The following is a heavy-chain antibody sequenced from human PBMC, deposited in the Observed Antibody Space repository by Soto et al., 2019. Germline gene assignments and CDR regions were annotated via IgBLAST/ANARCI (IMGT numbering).Heavy chain of an antibody. CDR1: GGSISSYY. D-gene: IGHD6-13*01. Sequence: SETLSLTCTVSGGSISSYYWSWIRQPPGKGLEWIGNIYYSGSTNYNPSLKSRVTISVDTSKNQFSLKLSSVTAADTAVYYFARKGYSSSPFDFSGQGTLVTVSS. CDR3: ARKGYSSSPFDF. J-gene: IGHJ4*02. V-gene: IGHV4-59*01. CDR2: IYYSGST.